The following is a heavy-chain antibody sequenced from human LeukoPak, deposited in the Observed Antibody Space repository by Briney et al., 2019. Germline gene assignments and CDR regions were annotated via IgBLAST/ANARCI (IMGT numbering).Heavy chain of an antibody. CDR3: ARDLGYYDILTGYYPPGAFDI. CDR2: IYYSGST. J-gene: IGHJ3*02. Sequence: SETLSLTCTVSGGSISSGGYYWSWIRQHPGKGLEWIGYIYYSGSTYYNPSLKSRVAISVDTSKNQFSLKLSSVTAADTAVYYCARDLGYYDILTGYYPPGAFDIWGQGTMVTVSS. D-gene: IGHD3-9*01. CDR1: GGSISSGGYY. V-gene: IGHV4-31*03.